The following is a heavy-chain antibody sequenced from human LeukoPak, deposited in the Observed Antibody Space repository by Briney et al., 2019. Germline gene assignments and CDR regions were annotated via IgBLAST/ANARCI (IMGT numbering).Heavy chain of an antibody. Sequence: PGGSLRLSCAASGFTVSSNYMSWVRQAPGKGLEWVSVIYSGGSTYYADSVKGRFTISRDNSKNTLYLQMNSLGAEDTAVYYCAKDWGDSSPKDAFDIWGQGTMVTVSS. J-gene: IGHJ3*02. V-gene: IGHV3-53*01. CDR3: AKDWGDSSPKDAFDI. CDR1: GFTVSSNY. CDR2: IYSGGST. D-gene: IGHD3-22*01.